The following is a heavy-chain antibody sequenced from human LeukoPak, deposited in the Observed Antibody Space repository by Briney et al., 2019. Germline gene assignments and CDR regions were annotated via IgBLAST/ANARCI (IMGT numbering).Heavy chain of an antibody. J-gene: IGHJ5*02. V-gene: IGHV3-48*03. CDR1: GFTFSSHE. Sequence: GGSLRLSCAASGFTFSSHEMNWVRQPPGQGQEWVSYTSSGGSTIYYADSVKGRFTVSRDNAKNSLYLQMNSLRAEDTALYYCARDVWFDPWGQGTLVTVSS. CDR2: TSSGGSTI. CDR3: ARDVWFDP.